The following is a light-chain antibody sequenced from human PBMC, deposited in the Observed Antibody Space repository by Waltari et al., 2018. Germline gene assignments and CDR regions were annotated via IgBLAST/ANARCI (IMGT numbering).Light chain of an antibody. Sequence: QSALTQPASVSGSPGQSITISCTGTSSDVGNYKRVSWYQQHPGKAPKLMIYAVSKRPSGFSYRFSGSKSGDSASLTISGLQPEDEAEYFCSSYAGSSKGVFGGGTKVTVL. CDR2: AVS. CDR1: SSDVGNYKR. V-gene: IGLV2-23*02. CDR3: SSYAGSSKGV. J-gene: IGLJ2*01.